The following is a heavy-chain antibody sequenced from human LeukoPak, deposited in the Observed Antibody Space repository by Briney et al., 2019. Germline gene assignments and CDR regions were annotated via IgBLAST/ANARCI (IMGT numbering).Heavy chain of an antibody. Sequence: GGSLRLSCAASGFTFSSYSMNWVRQAPGKGLEWVSSFSSSSSYIYYADSVKGRFTISRDNAKNSLYLQMNSLRAEDTAVYYCARGRYCSSTSCTAPYYYYYYMDVWGKGTTVTISS. CDR1: GFTFSSYS. CDR2: FSSSSSYI. V-gene: IGHV3-21*01. J-gene: IGHJ6*03. CDR3: ARGRYCSSTSCTAPYYYYYYMDV. D-gene: IGHD2-2*01.